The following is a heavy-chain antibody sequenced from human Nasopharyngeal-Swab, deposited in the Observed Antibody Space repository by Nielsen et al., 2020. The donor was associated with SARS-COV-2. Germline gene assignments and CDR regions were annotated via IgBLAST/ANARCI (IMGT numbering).Heavy chain of an antibody. CDR3: ARDTWDV. CDR2: INTNAGTA. V-gene: IGHV7-4-1*01. Sequence: ASVKVSCKASGYTFSKYAINWVRQAPGQGLEWMGWINTNAGTATYVQGFTGRFVFSLDTSVSTAYPQIDSLRTEDSAVFYCARDTWDVWGQGTTVTVSS. D-gene: IGHD2/OR15-2a*01. CDR1: GYTFSKYA. J-gene: IGHJ6*02.